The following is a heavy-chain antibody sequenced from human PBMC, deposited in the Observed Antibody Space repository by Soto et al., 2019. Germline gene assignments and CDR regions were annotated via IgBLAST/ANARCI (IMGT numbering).Heavy chain of an antibody. V-gene: IGHV6-1*01. CDR1: GDSVSSDSAA. D-gene: IGHD3-3*01. J-gene: IGHJ6*02. CDR2: TYYRSKWSS. CDR3: SRSGSRPYLYYGMDV. Sequence: SQTLSLTCAISGDSVSSDSAAWNWIRQSPSRGLEWLGRTYYRSKWSSDYAASVKNRITCSADTSKNQFSLQLNSVTPEDTAMYFCSRSGSRPYLYYGMDVWGQGTKVTVSS.